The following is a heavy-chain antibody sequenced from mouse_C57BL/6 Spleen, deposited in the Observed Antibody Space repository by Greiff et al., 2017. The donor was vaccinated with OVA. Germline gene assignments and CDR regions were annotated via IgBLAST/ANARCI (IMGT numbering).Heavy chain of an antibody. J-gene: IGHJ3*01. CDR3: ARGGTVVAETWFAY. V-gene: IGHV1-18*01. CDR1: GYTFTDYN. D-gene: IGHD1-1*01. Sequence: DVQLQESGPELVKPGASVKIPCKASGYTFTDYNMDWVKQSHGKSLEWIGDINPNNGGTIYNQKFKGKATLTVDKPSSTAYMELRSLTSEDTAGYYCARGGTVVAETWFAYWGQGTLVTVSA. CDR2: INPNNGGT.